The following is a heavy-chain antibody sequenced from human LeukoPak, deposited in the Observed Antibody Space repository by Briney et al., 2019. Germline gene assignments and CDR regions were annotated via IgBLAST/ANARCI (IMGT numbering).Heavy chain of an antibody. D-gene: IGHD3-22*01. CDR3: AKDRYYYDSSGYYYHPHYFDY. CDR1: GFTFSSYA. Sequence: GRSLRLSCAASGFTFSSYAMSWVRQAPGKGLEWVSAISGSGGSTYYADSVKGRFTISRDNSKNTLYLQMNSLRAEDTAVYYCAKDRYYYDSSGYYYHPHYFDYWGQGTLVTVSS. CDR2: ISGSGGST. J-gene: IGHJ4*02. V-gene: IGHV3-23*01.